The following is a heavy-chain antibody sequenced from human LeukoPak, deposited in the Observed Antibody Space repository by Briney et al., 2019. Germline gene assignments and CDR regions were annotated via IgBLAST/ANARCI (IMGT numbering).Heavy chain of an antibody. J-gene: IGHJ4*02. V-gene: IGHV3-23*01. CDR3: AKRGVVIRVILVGFHKEAYYFDS. CDR1: GITLSNYG. CDR2: ISDSGGRT. Sequence: PGGSLRLSCAVPGITLSNYGMSWVRQAPGKGLEWVAGISDSGGRTNYADSVKGRFTISGDNPKNTLYLQMNSLRAEDTAVYFCAKRGVVIRVILVGFHKEAYYFDSWGQGALVTVSS. D-gene: IGHD3-22*01.